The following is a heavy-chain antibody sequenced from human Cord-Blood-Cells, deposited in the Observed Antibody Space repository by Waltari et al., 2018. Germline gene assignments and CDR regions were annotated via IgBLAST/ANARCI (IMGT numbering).Heavy chain of an antibody. CDR2: IDHSGST. CDR3: ARGPIQLDY. Sequence: QVHLQSSGPGLGQPSATLSLHCTVSGYSISSGYHWGWIRQPPGKGLEWIGSIDHSGSTYYNPSLKSRVTISVYTSKNQFSLKLSSVTAADTAVYYCARGPIQLDYWGQGTLVTVSS. J-gene: IGHJ4*02. D-gene: IGHD6-6*01. CDR1: GYSISSGYH. V-gene: IGHV4-38-2*02.